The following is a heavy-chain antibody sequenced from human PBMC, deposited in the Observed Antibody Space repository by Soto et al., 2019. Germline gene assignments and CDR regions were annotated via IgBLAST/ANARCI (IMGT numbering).Heavy chain of an antibody. CDR1: GFSVSTNS. V-gene: IGHV3-66*01. J-gene: IGHJ6*02. Sequence: EGPLVVSGGGLVRPGGSLGLSCAAFGFSVSTNSMGWVRQAPGKGLGSVSVIFSDGNTYYADSVKGRFTISRDNSKNTLYLQMDSLRVEDTAVYYCVRAKAGVTQWLVEYGLDVWGQGTTVTVSS. CDR3: VRAKAGVTQWLVEYGLDV. D-gene: IGHD6-19*01. CDR2: IFSDGNT.